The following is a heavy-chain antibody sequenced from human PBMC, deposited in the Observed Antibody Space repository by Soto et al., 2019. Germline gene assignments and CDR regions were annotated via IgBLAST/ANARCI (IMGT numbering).Heavy chain of an antibody. CDR2: IKQDGSEK. CDR3: AREGCSSTSCYYFDY. D-gene: IGHD2-2*01. J-gene: IGHJ4*02. CDR1: GFTFSSYW. V-gene: IGHV3-7*01. Sequence: GGSLRLSCAASGFTFSSYWMSWVRQAPGKGLEWVANIKQDGSEKYYVDSVKGRFTISRDNAKNSLYLQMNSLRAEDTAVYYCAREGCSSTSCYYFDYWGQGTLVTVSS.